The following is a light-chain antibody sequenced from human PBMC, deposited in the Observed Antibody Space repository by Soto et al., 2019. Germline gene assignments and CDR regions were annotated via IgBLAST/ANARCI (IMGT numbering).Light chain of an antibody. Sequence: DIQMTQSPSTLSASVGDRVTITCRARHSISSWLAWYQQKPGKAPNLLIYAASTLESGAPSRFIGSGSATEFTLNISSLQPDDFATYYCQQYNSYWTFGQGTQVEI. CDR2: AAS. V-gene: IGKV1-5*01. CDR1: HSISSW. J-gene: IGKJ1*01. CDR3: QQYNSYWT.